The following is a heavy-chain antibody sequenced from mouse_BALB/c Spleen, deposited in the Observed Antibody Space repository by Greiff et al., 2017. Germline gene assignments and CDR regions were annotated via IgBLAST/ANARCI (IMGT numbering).Heavy chain of an antibody. CDR1: GFTFSDYG. CDR3: ARGDYAMDY. J-gene: IGHJ4*01. Sequence: DVMLVESGGGLVQPGGSRKLSCAASGFTFSDYGMAWVRQAPGKGPEWVAFISNLASSIYYADTVTGRITISRENTKTSLYLEMSSLRSEDTAMYYCARGDYAMDYWGQGTSVTVSS. V-gene: IGHV5-15*02. CDR2: ISNLASSI.